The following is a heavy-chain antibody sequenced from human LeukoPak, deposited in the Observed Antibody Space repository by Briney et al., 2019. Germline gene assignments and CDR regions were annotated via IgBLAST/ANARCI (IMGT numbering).Heavy chain of an antibody. V-gene: IGHV3-7*05. D-gene: IGHD3-10*01. J-gene: IGHJ4*02. CDR3: AKHSRGAPSDY. CDR2: IKEDGSET. CDR1: GLTFSSYW. Sequence: GGSLRLSCAASGLTFSSYWMSWVRQAPEKGLEWVASIKEDGSETYYVGSVKGRFTISRDNAKNLLYLQMNSLGAEDTAVYYCAKHSRGAPSDYWGQGTLVTVSS.